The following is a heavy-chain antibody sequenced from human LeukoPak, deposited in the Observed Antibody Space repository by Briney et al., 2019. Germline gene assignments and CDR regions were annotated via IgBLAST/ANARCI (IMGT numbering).Heavy chain of an antibody. CDR1: GYTFGAYY. CDR2: IRPNSGGT. V-gene: IGHV1-2*02. D-gene: IGHD2-2*01. Sequence: ASVKVSCKASGYTFGAYYMYWVRQAPGQGLEWMGWIRPNSGGTNYTQKFQGRVTMTRDTSINTAYMELRSLRSDDTAVYYCARDLGVYCSSTSCSSVYWGQGTLVTVSS. J-gene: IGHJ4*02. CDR3: ARDLGVYCSSTSCSSVY.